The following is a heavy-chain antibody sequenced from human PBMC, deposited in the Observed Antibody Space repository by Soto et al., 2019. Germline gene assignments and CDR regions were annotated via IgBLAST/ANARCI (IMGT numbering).Heavy chain of an antibody. J-gene: IGHJ4*02. CDR3: ARDVAAADY. CDR2: INPSDGST. D-gene: IGHD6-13*01. Sequence: ASVKVSCKASGYTFTSYYMHWVRQAPGQGLEWMGIINPSDGSTSYAQKFQGRVTITTDTSASTVYMELSSLKSEDTAVYYCARDVAAADYWGQGTLVTVSS. V-gene: IGHV1-46*01. CDR1: GYTFTSYY.